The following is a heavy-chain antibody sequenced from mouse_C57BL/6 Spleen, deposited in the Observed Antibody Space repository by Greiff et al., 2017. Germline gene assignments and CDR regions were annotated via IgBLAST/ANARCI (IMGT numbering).Heavy chain of an antibody. CDR1: GYTFTGYW. CDR3: ARNDYYGSSYALYAMDD. CDR2: ILPGSGST. V-gene: IGHV1-9*01. D-gene: IGHD1-1*01. Sequence: QVQLQQSGAELMKPGASVKLSCKATGYTFTGYWIEWVKQRPGHGLEWIGEILPGSGSTNYNEKFKGKATFTADTSSNTAYMQLSSLTTEDSAIXDYARNDYYGSSYALYAMDDWGQGTSVTVSS. J-gene: IGHJ4*01.